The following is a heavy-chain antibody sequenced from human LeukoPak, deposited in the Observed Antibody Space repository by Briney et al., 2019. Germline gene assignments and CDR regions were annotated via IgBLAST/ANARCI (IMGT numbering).Heavy chain of an antibody. D-gene: IGHD5-18*01. CDR1: GFTFSIYS. Sequence: GGSLRLSCAASGFTFSIYSMNWVRQAPGKGLEWVSSISSSSSYIYYADSVKGRFTISRDNAKNSLYLQMNSLRAEDTAVYYCARRRGYSYGYKGAFDIWGQGTMVTVSS. CDR2: ISSSSSYI. J-gene: IGHJ3*02. V-gene: IGHV3-21*01. CDR3: ARRRGYSYGYKGAFDI.